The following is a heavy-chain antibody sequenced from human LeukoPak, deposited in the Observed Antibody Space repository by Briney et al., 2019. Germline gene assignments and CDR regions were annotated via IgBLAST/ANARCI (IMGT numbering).Heavy chain of an antibody. Sequence: GGSLRLSCAASGFTFSSYSMNWVRQAPGKGLEWVSSISSSSIYIYYADSVKGRFTISRDNAKNSLYLQMNSLRAEDTAVYYCARGREDYYYYYMDVWGKGTTVTVSS. J-gene: IGHJ6*03. V-gene: IGHV3-21*01. CDR1: GFTFSSYS. CDR2: ISSSSIYI. CDR3: ARGREDYYYYYMDV.